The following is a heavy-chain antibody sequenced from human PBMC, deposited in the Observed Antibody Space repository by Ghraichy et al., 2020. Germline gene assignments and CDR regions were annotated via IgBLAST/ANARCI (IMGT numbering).Heavy chain of an antibody. CDR1: GGTFSNSA. J-gene: IGHJ4*02. V-gene: IGHV1-69*04. D-gene: IGHD4-17*01. CDR3: ARQGTITVTYYFDY. Sequence: SSVKVSCKVSGGTFSNSALNWVRQAPGQGLEWLGRIIPIVGVAKYTQKFQGRLTITADKSTSTAYMELTSLGSEDMALYYCARQGTITVTYYFDYWGQGTLVTVSS. CDR2: IIPIVGVA.